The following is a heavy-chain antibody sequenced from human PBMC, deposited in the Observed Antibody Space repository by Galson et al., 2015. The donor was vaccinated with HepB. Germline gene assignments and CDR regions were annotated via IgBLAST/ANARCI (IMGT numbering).Heavy chain of an antibody. CDR1: GYTFTSYG. CDR3: ATDALYCGGDCYPGYFDY. V-gene: IGHV1-18*04. J-gene: IGHJ4*02. Sequence: QSGAEVKKPGESLRTSCKASGYTFTSYGISWVRQAPGQGLEWMGWISAYNGNTNYAQKLQGRVTMTTDTSTSTAYMELRSLRSDDTAVYYCATDALYCGGDCYPGYFDYWVQGTLVTVSS. D-gene: IGHD2-21*02. CDR2: ISAYNGNT.